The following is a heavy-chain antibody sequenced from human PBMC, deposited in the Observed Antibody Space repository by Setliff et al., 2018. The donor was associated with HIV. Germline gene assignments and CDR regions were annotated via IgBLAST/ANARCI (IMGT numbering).Heavy chain of an antibody. CDR3: ARDSRRRQPRQSQPIDY. D-gene: IGHD2-2*01. V-gene: IGHV3-7*01. Sequence: GGSLRLSCAASGFTFSSYAMSWVRQAPGKGLEWVASIKQDGSEKYYVDSVKGRFTISRDNSKNTLYLQMNSLRAEDTAVYYCARDSRRRQPRQSQPIDYWGQGTLVTVSS. CDR1: GFTFSSYA. CDR2: IKQDGSEK. J-gene: IGHJ4*02.